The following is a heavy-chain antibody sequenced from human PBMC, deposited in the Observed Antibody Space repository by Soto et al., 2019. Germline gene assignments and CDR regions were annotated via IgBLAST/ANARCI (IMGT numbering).Heavy chain of an antibody. Sequence: QVQLVQSAGEVKTPGASVKVSCKASGYTFATYDITWVRQAPGQGLEWMGWMNPNGGNTDYSQKLQGRITLTGDTALSIAQMELSSLRNEDTAVYYCARRDGSIFNWIDSWGQGTLVTVSA. CDR1: GYTFATYD. J-gene: IGHJ5*01. D-gene: IGHD5-12*01. V-gene: IGHV1-8*01. CDR3: ARRDGSIFNWIDS. CDR2: MNPNGGNT.